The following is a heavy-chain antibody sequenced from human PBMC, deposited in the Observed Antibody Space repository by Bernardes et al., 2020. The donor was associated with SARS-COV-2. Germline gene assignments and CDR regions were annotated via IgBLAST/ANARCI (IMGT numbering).Heavy chain of an antibody. V-gene: IGHV4-34*01. CDR2: INHSGST. J-gene: IGHJ6*03. Sequence: SETLSLTCAVYGGSFSGYYWSWIRQPPGKGLEWIGEINHSGSTNYNPSLKSRVTISVDTSKNQFSLKLSSVTAADTAVYYCARGRKSRGIVVVPAATSYYYYYYMDVWGKGTTVTVSS. CDR1: GGSFSGYY. CDR3: ARGRKSRGIVVVPAATSYYYYYYMDV. D-gene: IGHD2-2*01.